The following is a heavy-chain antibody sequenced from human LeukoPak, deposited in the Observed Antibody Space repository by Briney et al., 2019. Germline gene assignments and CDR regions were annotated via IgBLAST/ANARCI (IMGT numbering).Heavy chain of an antibody. D-gene: IGHD1-26*01. CDR1: GYTFTGYY. CDR2: INPNSGGT. V-gene: IGHV1-2*02. Sequence: ASVKVCCKASGYTFTGYYMHWVRQAPGQGLEWMGWINPNSGGTNYAQKFQGRVTMTRDTSISTAYMELSRLRSDDTAVYYCARGKWEGVFVGYWGQGTLVTVSS. J-gene: IGHJ4*02. CDR3: ARGKWEGVFVGY.